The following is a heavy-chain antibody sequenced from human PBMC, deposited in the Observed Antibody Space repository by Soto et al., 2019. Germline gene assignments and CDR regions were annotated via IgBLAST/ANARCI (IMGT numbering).Heavy chain of an antibody. V-gene: IGHV1-18*01. J-gene: IGHJ4*02. CDR3: ANSVIAVAGSYYFDY. D-gene: IGHD6-19*01. CDR1: GYTFTSYG. Sequence: QVQLVQSGAEVKKPGASVKVSCKASGYTFTSYGISWVRQAPGQGLAWMGWSSAYNDNTNKAQKLQGRVTMTTDAATSRAYMELRSLRSDDTAVYYCANSVIAVAGSYYFDYWGQGTLVTVSS. CDR2: SSAYNDNT.